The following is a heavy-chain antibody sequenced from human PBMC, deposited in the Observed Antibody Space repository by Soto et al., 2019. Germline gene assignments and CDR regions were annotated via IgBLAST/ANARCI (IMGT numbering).Heavy chain of an antibody. D-gene: IGHD3-22*01. CDR2: IYYSGST. Sequence: QVQLQESGPGLVKPSQTLSLTCTVSGGSISRSDYYWSWIRQHPGKGLEWIGYIYYSGSTYYNPSLMSRVTMSVDTSKNQLSLKLSSLTAADTAVYYCARSDSRGWPFLVDSWGQGILVTVSS. CDR3: ARSDSRGWPFLVDS. V-gene: IGHV4-31*03. CDR1: GGSISRSDYY. J-gene: IGHJ4*02.